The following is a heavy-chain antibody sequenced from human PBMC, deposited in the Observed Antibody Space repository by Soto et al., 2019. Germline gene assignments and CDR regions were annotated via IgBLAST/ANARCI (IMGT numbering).Heavy chain of an antibody. J-gene: IGHJ4*02. D-gene: IGHD3-22*01. CDR2: ISHSGST. V-gene: IGHV4-34*01. CDR3: ARGYESSRRYLPLLDY. Sequence: WTWIRQTPGKGLEWIGEISHSGSTNYNPSLMSRVTMSADTSKKQFSLRLSSVTAADTALYFCARGYESSRRYLPLLDYWGQGTPVTVSS.